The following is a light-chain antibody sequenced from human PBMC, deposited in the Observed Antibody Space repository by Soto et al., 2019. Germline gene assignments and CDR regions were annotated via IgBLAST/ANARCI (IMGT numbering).Light chain of an antibody. Sequence: QSVVTQPPSASGTPGQRVTISCPGSASNIGGNYVYWYQQFPGAAPRLLIYKTDQRPSGVPDRFSGSKSGTSASLAISGLRSEDEADYYCASWDDSLSGPVFGGGTKLTVL. CDR3: ASWDDSLSGPV. CDR2: KTD. V-gene: IGLV1-47*01. J-gene: IGLJ2*01. CDR1: ASNIGGNY.